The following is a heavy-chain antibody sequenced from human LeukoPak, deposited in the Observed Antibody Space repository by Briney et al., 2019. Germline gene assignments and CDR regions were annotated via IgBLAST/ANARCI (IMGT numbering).Heavy chain of an antibody. Sequence: GGSLRLSCAASGVNFSFYAMSWVRQAPGKGLEWVSTISGSGSSTYYADSVKGRFTISRDNSKNTLYLQMNSLRAEDTAVYYCAKIRQWLDYFDYWGQGTLVTVSS. D-gene: IGHD6-19*01. CDR2: ISGSGSST. CDR1: GVNFSFYA. CDR3: AKIRQWLDYFDY. V-gene: IGHV3-23*01. J-gene: IGHJ4*02.